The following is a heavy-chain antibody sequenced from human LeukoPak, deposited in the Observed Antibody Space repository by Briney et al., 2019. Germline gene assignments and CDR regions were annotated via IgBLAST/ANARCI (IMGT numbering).Heavy chain of an antibody. V-gene: IGHV4-61*02. CDR3: ARGPYSYDSSGAFDI. Sequence: PSQTLSLTCTVSGDSISSGDYYWSWIRQPAGKGLEWIGRISSSGSTNYNPSLKSRVTISIDTSKNQFSLKLSSVTAADTAVYFCARGPYSYDSSGAFDIWGQGTMVTVSS. CDR1: GDSISSGDYY. D-gene: IGHD3-22*01. CDR2: ISSSGST. J-gene: IGHJ3*02.